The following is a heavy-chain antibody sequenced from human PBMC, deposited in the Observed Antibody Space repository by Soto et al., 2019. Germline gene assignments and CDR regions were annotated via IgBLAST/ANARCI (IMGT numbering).Heavy chain of an antibody. D-gene: IGHD3-22*01. CDR1: GFTFSSYV. J-gene: IGHJ1*01. CDR3: AREDESRGYAGTFHH. V-gene: IGHV3-30-3*01. Sequence: QVQLVESGGAVVQPGRSLSLSCAASGFTFSSYVMHWVRQAPGKGLEWVAGISKDGNNKHYSDSVKDRFTISRDNSKSTLNLQMNNLRGEDTAVYHCAREDESRGYAGTFHHWGQGTLVTVVS. CDR2: ISKDGNNK.